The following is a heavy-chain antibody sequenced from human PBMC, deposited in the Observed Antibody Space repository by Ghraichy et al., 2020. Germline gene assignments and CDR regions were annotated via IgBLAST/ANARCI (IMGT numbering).Heavy chain of an antibody. V-gene: IGHV4-59*01. CDR2: IYYSGST. D-gene: IGHD3-22*01. Sequence: SETLSLTCTVSGGSISSYYWSWIRQPPGKGLEWIGYIYYSGSTNYNPSLKSRVTISVDTSKNQFSLKLSSVTAADTAVYYCARDLGYYDSSGYSDAFDIWGQGTMVTVSS. J-gene: IGHJ3*02. CDR3: ARDLGYYDSSGYSDAFDI. CDR1: GGSISSYY.